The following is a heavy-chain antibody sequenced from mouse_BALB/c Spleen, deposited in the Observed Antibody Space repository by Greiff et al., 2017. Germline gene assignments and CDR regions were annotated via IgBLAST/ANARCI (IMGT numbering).Heavy chain of an antibody. Sequence: VQGVESGPGLVAPSQSLSITCTVSGFSLTSYGVHWVRQPPGKGLEWLGVIWAGGSTNYNSALMSRLSISKDNSKSQVFLKMNSLQTDDTAMYYCARGEYRYDEVFAYWGQGTLVTVSA. J-gene: IGHJ3*01. CDR3: ARGEYRYDEVFAY. CDR2: IWAGGST. D-gene: IGHD2-14*01. CDR1: GFSLTSYG. V-gene: IGHV2-9*02.